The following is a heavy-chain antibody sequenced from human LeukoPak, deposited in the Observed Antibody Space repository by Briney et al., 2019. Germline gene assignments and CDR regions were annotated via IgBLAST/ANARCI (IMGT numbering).Heavy chain of an antibody. CDR2: TSTSSSYI. CDR1: GFTFSSYS. D-gene: IGHD1-14*01. Sequence: PGGSLRLSCAASGFTFSSYSMNWVRQAPGKGLEWVSSTSTSSSYIHYADSVKGRFTISRDNAKNSLYLQMNSLRAEDTAVYYCARGTLNIPGEHGAFDYWGQGTLVTVSS. J-gene: IGHJ4*02. CDR3: ARGTLNIPGEHGAFDY. V-gene: IGHV3-21*01.